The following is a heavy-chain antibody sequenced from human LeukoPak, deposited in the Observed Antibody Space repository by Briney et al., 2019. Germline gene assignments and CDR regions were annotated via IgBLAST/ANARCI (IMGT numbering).Heavy chain of an antibody. CDR2: FDPEDGET. CDR3: AIGGITMVRGVIITNWFDP. Sequence: ASVKVSCKVSGYTLTELSMHWVRQAPGKGLEWMGGFDPEDGETIYAQKFQGRVTMTEGTSTDTAYMELSSLRSEDTAVYYCAIGGITMVRGVIITNWFDPWGQGTLVTASS. J-gene: IGHJ5*02. D-gene: IGHD3-10*01. CDR1: GYTLTELS. V-gene: IGHV1-24*01.